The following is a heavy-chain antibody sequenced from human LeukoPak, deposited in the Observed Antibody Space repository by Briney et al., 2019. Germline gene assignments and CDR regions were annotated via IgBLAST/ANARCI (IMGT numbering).Heavy chain of an antibody. V-gene: IGHV1-46*01. Sequence: ASVKVSCKASGYTFTSYYMHWVRQAPGQGLEWMGIINPSGGSTSYAQKFQGRVTMTRDTSTSTVYMELSRLRSDDTAVYYCASGEYSYGYDYWGQGTPVTVS. CDR1: GYTFTSYY. J-gene: IGHJ4*02. CDR2: INPSGGST. CDR3: ASGEYSYGYDY. D-gene: IGHD5-18*01.